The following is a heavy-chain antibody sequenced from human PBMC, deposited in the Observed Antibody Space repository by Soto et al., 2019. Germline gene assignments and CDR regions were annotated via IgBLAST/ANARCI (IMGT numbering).Heavy chain of an antibody. Sequence: GASVKVSCKASGGTFSSYTISWVRQAPGQGLEWMGRIIPILGIANYAQKFQGRVTITADKSTSTAYMELSSLRSEDTAVYYFARDPLYYDILTGENWFDPWGQGTLVTVSS. CDR2: IIPILGIA. D-gene: IGHD3-9*01. J-gene: IGHJ5*02. CDR1: GGTFSSYT. CDR3: ARDPLYYDILTGENWFDP. V-gene: IGHV1-69*04.